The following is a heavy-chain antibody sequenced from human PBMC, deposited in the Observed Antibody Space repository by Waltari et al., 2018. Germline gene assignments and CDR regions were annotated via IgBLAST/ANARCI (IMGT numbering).Heavy chain of an antibody. CDR1: GFTFSRYG. V-gene: IGHV3-33*01. J-gene: IGHJ3*02. CDR2: IWYDGSNK. CDR3: ARDYRVGATKGAFDI. D-gene: IGHD1-26*01. Sequence: QVQLVESGGGVVQPGRSLRLPWAASGFTFSRYGMTRVRQAPGKGLEWVAVIWYDGSNKYYADSVKGRFTISRDNSKNTLYLQMNSLRAEDTAVYYCARDYRVGATKGAFDIWGQGTMVTVSS.